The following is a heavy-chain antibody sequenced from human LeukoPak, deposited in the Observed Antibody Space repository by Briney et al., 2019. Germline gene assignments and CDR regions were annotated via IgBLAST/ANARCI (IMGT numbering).Heavy chain of an antibody. D-gene: IGHD3-10*01. Sequence: GGSLRLSCAASGFTFSSYAMHWVRQAPGKGLEWVAVISYDGSNKYYADSVKGRFTISRDNSRNTLYLQMNSLRAEDTAVYYCARGIMVRGVYYFDYWGQGTLVTVSS. V-gene: IGHV3-30-3*01. CDR2: ISYDGSNK. CDR3: ARGIMVRGVYYFDY. CDR1: GFTFSSYA. J-gene: IGHJ4*02.